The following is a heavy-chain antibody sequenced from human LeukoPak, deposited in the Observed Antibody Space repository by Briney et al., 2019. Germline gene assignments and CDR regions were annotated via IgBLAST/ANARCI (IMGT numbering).Heavy chain of an antibody. CDR2: ISYDGSNK. Sequence: GGSLRLSCAASGFTFSSYGMHWVRQAPGNGLEWVAVISYDGSNKYYADSVKGRFTISRDNSKNTLYLQMNSLRAEDTAVYYCAKDRRGSRSYSNGMDVWGQGTTVTVSS. CDR3: AKDRRGSRSYSNGMDV. CDR1: GFTFSSYG. D-gene: IGHD3-10*01. V-gene: IGHV3-30*18. J-gene: IGHJ6*02.